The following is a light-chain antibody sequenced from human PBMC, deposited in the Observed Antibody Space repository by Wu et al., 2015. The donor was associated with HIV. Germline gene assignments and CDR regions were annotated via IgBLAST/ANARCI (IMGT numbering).Light chain of an antibody. CDR1: QSISNW. Sequence: DIQMTQSPSTLSASVGDRVTITCRASQSISNWLAWYQQKPGKAPKLLIYKASNLESGVPSRFSGSRSGTEFTLTISSLQPDDFATYYCQQYNSHSRTFGQGTKVEIK. CDR3: QQYNSHSRT. CDR2: KAS. J-gene: IGKJ1*01. V-gene: IGKV1-5*03.